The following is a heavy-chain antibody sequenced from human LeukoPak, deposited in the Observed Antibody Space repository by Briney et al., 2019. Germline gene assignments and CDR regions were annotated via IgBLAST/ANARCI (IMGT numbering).Heavy chain of an antibody. D-gene: IGHD2-2*01. V-gene: IGHV3-64D*06. CDR2: ISTNGGST. CDR3: VSYCSTTTCNEDY. Sequence: PGGSLRLSCSASGFTFSSYTMHWVRQAPGKGLEYVSAISTNGGSTYYADSVKGRFTISRDNSKNTLYLQMSSLRAEDTAVYYCVSYCSTTTCNEDYWGQGTLVTVSS. CDR1: GFTFSSYT. J-gene: IGHJ4*02.